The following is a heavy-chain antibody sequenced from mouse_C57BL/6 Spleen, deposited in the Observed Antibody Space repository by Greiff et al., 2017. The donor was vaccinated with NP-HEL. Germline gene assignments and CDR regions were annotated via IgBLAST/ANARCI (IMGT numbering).Heavy chain of an antibody. CDR2: IYPRDGST. V-gene: IGHV1-85*01. CDR1: GYTFTSYD. Sequence: VKLMESGPELVKPGASVKLSCKASGYTFTSYDINWVKQRPGQGLEWIGWIYPRDGSTKYNEKFKGKATLTVDTSSSTAYMELHSLTSEDSAVYFCARLAGTTYYYAMDYWGQGTSVTVSS. CDR3: ARLAGTTYYYAMDY. D-gene: IGHD4-1*01. J-gene: IGHJ4*01.